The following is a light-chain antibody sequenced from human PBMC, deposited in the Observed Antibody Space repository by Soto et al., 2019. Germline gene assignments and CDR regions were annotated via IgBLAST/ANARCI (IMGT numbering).Light chain of an antibody. J-gene: IGKJ1*01. CDR1: QSIDDY. CDR2: AAS. Sequence: DIQMAQSPSSLSASVGDRVTITCRASQSIDDYFSWYQQIPGRAPKLLIFAASTLQSGVPSRFSVSGYGTDFTLTISGLQPEDSATYYCLQSYDTPWTFGRGTKVEIK. V-gene: IGKV1-39*01. CDR3: LQSYDTPWT.